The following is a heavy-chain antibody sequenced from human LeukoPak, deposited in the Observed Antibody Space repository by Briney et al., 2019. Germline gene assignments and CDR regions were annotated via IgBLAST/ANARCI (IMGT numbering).Heavy chain of an antibody. J-gene: IGHJ4*02. CDR3: ARSQNYYGSGDY. CDR2: IYYTGKT. Sequence: PSETLSLTCTVSGDSVSNGNYYWGWLRQPPGKALEWIGYIYYTGKTYYNPSLEGRVTILVDTSRNHFSVKLSSVTAADTAVYYCARSQNYYGSGDYWSQGTLVTVSS. V-gene: IGHV4-61*03. D-gene: IGHD3-10*01. CDR1: GDSVSNGNYY.